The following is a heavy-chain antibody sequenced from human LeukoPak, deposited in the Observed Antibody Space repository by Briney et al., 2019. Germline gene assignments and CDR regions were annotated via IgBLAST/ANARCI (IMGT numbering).Heavy chain of an antibody. D-gene: IGHD5-12*01. Sequence: GGSLRLSCAASGFTFGSYSMNWVRQAPGKGLEWVSSISSSSSYIYYADSVKGRFTISRDNAKNSLYLQMNSLRAEDTAVYYCARDRTWSGYAHNWFDPWGQGTLVTVSS. J-gene: IGHJ5*02. CDR1: GFTFGSYS. CDR2: ISSSSSYI. CDR3: ARDRTWSGYAHNWFDP. V-gene: IGHV3-21*01.